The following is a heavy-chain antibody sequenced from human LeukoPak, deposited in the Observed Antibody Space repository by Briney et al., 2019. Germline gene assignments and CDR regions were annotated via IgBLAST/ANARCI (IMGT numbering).Heavy chain of an antibody. D-gene: IGHD3-16*02. J-gene: IGHJ4*02. CDR3: ARHLFRHWPIRLGELSTDY. V-gene: IGHV5-51*01. Sequence: GESLKISCKGSGYSFTSYWIGWVRQMPGKGLEWMGIIYPGDSDTRYSPSFQGQVTISADKSISTAYLQWSSLKASDTAMYYCARHLFRHWPIRLGELSTDYWGQGTLVTVSS. CDR1: GYSFTSYW. CDR2: IYPGDSDT.